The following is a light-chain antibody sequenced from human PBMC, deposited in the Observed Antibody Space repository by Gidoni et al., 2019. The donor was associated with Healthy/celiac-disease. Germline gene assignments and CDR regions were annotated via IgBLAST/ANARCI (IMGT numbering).Light chain of an antibody. CDR2: DVS. V-gene: IGLV2-14*01. Sequence: QSDLTQPASVSGSPGQTIPISCPGTSSDGGGYHSVSWYQQHPGKAPKLMIYDVSNRPSGVSNRFSGSKSGNTASLTISGLQAEDEAVYCCSSYTSSSTLEGVFGAGTKVTVL. CDR3: SSYTSSSTLEGV. CDR1: SSDGGGYHS. J-gene: IGLJ1*01.